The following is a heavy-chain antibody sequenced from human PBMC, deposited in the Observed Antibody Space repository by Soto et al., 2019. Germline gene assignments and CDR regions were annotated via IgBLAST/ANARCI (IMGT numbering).Heavy chain of an antibody. Sequence: SETLSLTCNVCGGSISRSSYYWGWIRQPPGKGLEWIGSMYYSGSTYYNPSLKSRVTISIDTPKNQLSLKLTSVTAADTAVYYCSRRAPEGFDPWGQGTLVTVSS. CDR3: SRRAPEGFDP. J-gene: IGHJ5*02. CDR2: MYYSGST. CDR1: GGSISRSSYY. V-gene: IGHV4-39*01.